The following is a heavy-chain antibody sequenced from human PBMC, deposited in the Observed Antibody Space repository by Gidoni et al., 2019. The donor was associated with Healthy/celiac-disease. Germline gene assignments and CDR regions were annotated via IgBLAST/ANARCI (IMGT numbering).Heavy chain of an antibody. V-gene: IGHV3-11*06. CDR1: GFTFSDSY. CDR2: ISSSSGYT. Sequence: QVQLVESGGGLVKPGGSLRLSCAAPGFTFSDSYMSWIRQAPGKGLEWISYISSSSGYTNYADSVKGRFTISRDNAKNSLYLQMNSLRAEDTAVYYCARGGYTYYFDYWGQGTLVTVSS. CDR3: ARGGYTYYFDY. D-gene: IGHD5-12*01. J-gene: IGHJ4*02.